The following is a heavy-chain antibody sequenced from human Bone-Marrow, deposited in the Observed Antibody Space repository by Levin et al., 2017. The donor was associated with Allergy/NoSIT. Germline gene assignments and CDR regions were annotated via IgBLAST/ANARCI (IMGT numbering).Heavy chain of an antibody. D-gene: IGHD3-10*02. Sequence: SQTLSLTCAVSGGSISSGGYSWSWIRQPRGKGLEWIGYIYHSGSTYYNPSLKSRVTISVDRSKNQFSLKLSSVTAADTAVYYCAREEASMIGHHWLGAFDIWGQGTMVTVSS. J-gene: IGHJ3*02. CDR2: IYHSGST. CDR1: GGSISSGGYS. V-gene: IGHV4-30-2*01. CDR3: AREEASMIGHHWLGAFDI.